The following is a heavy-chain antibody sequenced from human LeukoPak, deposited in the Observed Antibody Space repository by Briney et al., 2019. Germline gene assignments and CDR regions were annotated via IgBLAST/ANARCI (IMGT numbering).Heavy chain of an antibody. V-gene: IGHV3-23*01. CDR2: ISGRGDSA. CDR1: GFTFSSYA. Sequence: GGSLRLSCAASGFTFSSYAMSWVREAPGKGLEWVSSISGRGDSAYNADSVKGRFTISRDNSKNTLYLQMNSLRAEDTAVYYCVRDMFGGRDYWGQGTLVTVSS. D-gene: IGHD3-10*02. J-gene: IGHJ4*02. CDR3: VRDMFGGRDY.